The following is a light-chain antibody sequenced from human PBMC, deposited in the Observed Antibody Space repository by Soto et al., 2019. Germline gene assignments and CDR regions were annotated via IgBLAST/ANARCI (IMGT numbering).Light chain of an antibody. V-gene: IGKV3-15*01. CDR2: GAS. CDR1: QSVTNSY. Sequence: ELVMTKSPVTLSVSPGERATLSCRASQSVTNSYLAWYQQKPGQAPRLLIFGASTRAAGIPARFSGCGSGTEFTLTISSLQSEEFAVYYCQQYSNWPLTFGGGTKGDI. J-gene: IGKJ4*01. CDR3: QQYSNWPLT.